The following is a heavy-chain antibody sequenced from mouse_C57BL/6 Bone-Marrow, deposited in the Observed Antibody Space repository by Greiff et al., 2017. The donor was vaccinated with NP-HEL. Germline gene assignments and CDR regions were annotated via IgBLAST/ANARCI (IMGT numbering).Heavy chain of an antibody. V-gene: IGHV1-42*01. J-gene: IGHJ2*01. CDR1: GYSFTGYY. CDR3: ARSLYY. Sequence: EVMLVESGPELVKPGASVKISCKASGYSFTGYYMNWVKQSPEKSLEWIGEINPSTGGTTYNQKFKAKATLTVDKSSSTAYMQLKSLTSEDSAVYYCARSLYYWGQGTTLTVSS. CDR2: INPSTGGT. D-gene: IGHD6-2*01.